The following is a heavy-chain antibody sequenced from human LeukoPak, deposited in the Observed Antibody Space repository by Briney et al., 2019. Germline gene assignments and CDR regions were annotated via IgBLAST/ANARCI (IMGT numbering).Heavy chain of an antibody. D-gene: IGHD2-21*01. CDR3: ARERQDTILHSGACDI. J-gene: IGHJ3*02. Sequence: GGSLRLSCAASGFTFSTYFMRWVRQPPGKGLEWVADIASDGSHTIYVEPVKGRFTISRDNSKNTLYLQMNSLRAEDTAVYFCARERQDTILHSGACDIWGQGTMVTVSS. V-gene: IGHV3-30-3*01. CDR2: IASDGSHT. CDR1: GFTFSTYF.